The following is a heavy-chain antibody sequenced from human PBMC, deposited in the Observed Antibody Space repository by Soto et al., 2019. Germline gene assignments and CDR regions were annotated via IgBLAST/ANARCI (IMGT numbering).Heavy chain of an antibody. J-gene: IGHJ6*02. CDR1: GGSVSSDSYY. Sequence: ESLSLTCPVSGGSVSSDSYYWSCLGQPPGKGLEWIGYIYYSGSTNYNPALKSRVTISVETSKNKFSLKLSSVTAADTAVYYCERDTKLLRGYYGMDVWGQGTKVTVYS. D-gene: IGHD2-15*01. CDR2: IYYSGST. V-gene: IGHV4-61*01. CDR3: ERDTKLLRGYYGMDV.